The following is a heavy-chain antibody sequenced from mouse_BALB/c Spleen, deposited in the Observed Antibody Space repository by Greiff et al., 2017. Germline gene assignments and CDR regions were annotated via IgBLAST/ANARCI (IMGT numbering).Heavy chain of an antibody. J-gene: IGHJ3*01. CDR3: ARGPLYYGSSAFAY. V-gene: IGHV1-80*01. CDR1: GYAFSSYW. Sequence: QVQLQQSGAELVRPGSSVKISCKASGYAFSSYWMNWVKQRPGQGLEWIGQIYPGDGDTNYNGKFKGKATLTADKSSSTAYMQLSSLTSEDSAVYFCARGPLYYGSSAFAYWGQGTLVTVSA. CDR2: IYPGDGDT. D-gene: IGHD1-1*01.